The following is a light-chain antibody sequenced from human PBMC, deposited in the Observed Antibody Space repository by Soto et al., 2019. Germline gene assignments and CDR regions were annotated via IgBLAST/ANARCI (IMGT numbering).Light chain of an antibody. J-gene: IGKJ5*01. Sequence: DILWKPSPSTPSSGLGERAPLSCRAIQSVSSSYLAWYLQKPGQAPRFLIYGASSRATGIPDRFSGSGSGTDFTLTISRLEPEDFAVYYCQQYGGTPPITFGQGTRLE. V-gene: IGKV3-20*01. CDR1: QSVSSSY. CDR2: GAS. CDR3: QQYGGTPPIT.